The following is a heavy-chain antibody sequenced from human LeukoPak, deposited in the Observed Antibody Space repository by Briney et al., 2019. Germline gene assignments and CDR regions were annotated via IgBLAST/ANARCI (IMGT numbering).Heavy chain of an antibody. CDR1: GFTFSSYG. Sequence: PGGSLRLSCAASGFTFSSYGMHWVRQAPGKGLEWVAVISYDGSNKYYADSVKGRFTISRDNSKNTLYLQMNSLRAEDTAVYYCAKDRAEVSGVPAAAVDPWGQGTLVTVSS. V-gene: IGHV3-30*18. J-gene: IGHJ5*02. D-gene: IGHD2-2*01. CDR3: AKDRAEVSGVPAAAVDP. CDR2: ISYDGSNK.